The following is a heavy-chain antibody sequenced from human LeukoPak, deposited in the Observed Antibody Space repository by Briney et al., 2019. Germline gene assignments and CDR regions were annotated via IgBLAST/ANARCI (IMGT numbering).Heavy chain of an antibody. D-gene: IGHD1-26*01. J-gene: IGHJ4*02. CDR1: GGSISSYY. CDR3: ARGGGGELLFDY. V-gene: IGHV4-59*01. Sequence: SETLSLTCTVSGGSISSYYWSWIRQPPGKGLEWIGYIYYSGSTNYNPSLKSRVTISVDTSKNQFSLKLSSVTAADTAVYYCARGGGGELLFDYWGQGTLVTVSS. CDR2: IYYSGST.